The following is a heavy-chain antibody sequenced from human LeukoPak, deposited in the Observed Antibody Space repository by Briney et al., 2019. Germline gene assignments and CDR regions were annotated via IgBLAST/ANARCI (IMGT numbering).Heavy chain of an antibody. J-gene: IGHJ4*02. Sequence: ASVKVSCKASGYTFTGYYMHWVRQAPGQGLEWMGWINPNSGGTNYAQKFQGRVTMTRDTSISTAYMELSRLRSDDTAVYYCARDTTYCGGGCYSLTDYWGQGTLVSVSS. CDR2: INPNSGGT. CDR3: ARDTTYCGGGCYSLTDY. CDR1: GYTFTGYY. V-gene: IGHV1-2*02. D-gene: IGHD2-21*02.